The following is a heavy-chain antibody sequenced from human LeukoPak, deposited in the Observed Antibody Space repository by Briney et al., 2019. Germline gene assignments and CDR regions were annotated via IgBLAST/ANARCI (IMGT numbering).Heavy chain of an antibody. V-gene: IGHV3-11*01. J-gene: IGHJ4*02. CDR2: ITNSGTTI. CDR1: GFTFSDYY. CDR3: QAWTFDFGEPFDY. D-gene: IGHD3-16*01. Sequence: GGSLRLSCAASGFTFSDYYMGWVRQAPGKGLECVSYITNSGTTIYYADSVKGRFTISRDNAKNSLNLQMNSLKTEDTAVYYCQAWTFDFGEPFDYWGQGTLVTVSS.